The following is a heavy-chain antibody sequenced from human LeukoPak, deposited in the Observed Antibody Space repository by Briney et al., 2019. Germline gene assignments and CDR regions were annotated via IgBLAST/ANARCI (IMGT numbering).Heavy chain of an antibody. J-gene: IGHJ6*04. CDR1: GFTFSRYE. V-gene: IGHV3-48*03. CDR2: ISSSGSTI. Sequence: GGSLRLSCAASGFTFSRYEMSWGRQAPGEGVGWVSYISSSGSTIYYAGSVKGRFTIPRDNAKNSLYLQMNSLRAEDTAVYYCARAPGYYYYGMDVWGKGTTVTVSS. CDR3: ARAPGYYYYGMDV.